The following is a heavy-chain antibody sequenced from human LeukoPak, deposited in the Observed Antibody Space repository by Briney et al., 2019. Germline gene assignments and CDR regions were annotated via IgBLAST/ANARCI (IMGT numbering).Heavy chain of an antibody. CDR2: IYYSGST. CDR3: ARDFCSGGSCYSWWFDP. D-gene: IGHD2-15*01. CDR1: GGSISSYY. V-gene: IGHV4-59*01. Sequence: SETLSLTCTVSGGSISSYYWSWIRQPPGKGLEWIGYIYYSGSTNYNPSLKSRVTISVDTSKNQFSLKLSSVTAADTAVYYCARDFCSGGSCYSWWFDPWGQGTLVTVSS. J-gene: IGHJ5*02.